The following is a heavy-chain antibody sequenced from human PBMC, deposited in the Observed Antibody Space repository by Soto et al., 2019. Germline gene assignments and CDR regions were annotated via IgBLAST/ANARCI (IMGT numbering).Heavy chain of an antibody. CDR3: AKDVR. V-gene: IGHV3-7*05. Sequence: EVQLVESGGDLVQPGGSLRLSCAASGFTFSSHWMSWVRQAPGKGLEWVANIKGDGSEKYYVDSVKGRFTISRDNAKNSLYPQMNSLRVEDTALYYCAKDVRWGQGTLVTVSS. CDR2: IKGDGSEK. J-gene: IGHJ4*02. CDR1: GFTFSSHW.